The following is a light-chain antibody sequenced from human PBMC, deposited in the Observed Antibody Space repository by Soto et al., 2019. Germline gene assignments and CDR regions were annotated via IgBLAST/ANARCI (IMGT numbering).Light chain of an antibody. CDR3: QQYNIWPPLT. J-gene: IGKJ4*01. V-gene: IGKV3-15*01. Sequence: EIVMTQSPATLAVSPGETATLSCRASQIVSTNLAWYQQKPGQTPRLLIYGASTRASGVPARFSGSGSGTEFTLTISSLQSEDFAVYCCQQYNIWPPLTFGGGTRVE. CDR2: GAS. CDR1: QIVSTN.